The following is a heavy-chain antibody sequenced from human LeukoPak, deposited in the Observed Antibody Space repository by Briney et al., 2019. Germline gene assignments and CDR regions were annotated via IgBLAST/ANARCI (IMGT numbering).Heavy chain of an antibody. V-gene: IGHV4-31*03. Sequence: PSETLSLTCTVSGGSISSDDYYWSWIRQHPGKGLEWIGYIYYSGDTYYNPSLRSRVSISVDTSKNQFSLKLSSVTAADTAMYYCARDYGNNWFDPWGQGTLVTVSA. J-gene: IGHJ5*02. D-gene: IGHD4-17*01. CDR3: ARDYGNNWFDP. CDR2: IYYSGDT. CDR1: GGSISSDDYY.